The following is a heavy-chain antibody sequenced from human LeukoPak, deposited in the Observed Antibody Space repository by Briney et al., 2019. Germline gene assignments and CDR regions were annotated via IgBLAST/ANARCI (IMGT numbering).Heavy chain of an antibody. CDR3: ARAGGYYWGGNWFDP. Sequence: QTLSLTCAISGNSVSSNSAAWNWIRQSPSRGLEWLGRTYYRSKWYNDCAVSVKSRITINPDTSKNQFSLQLNSVTPEDTAVYYCARAGGYYWGGNWFDPWGQGTLVTVSS. CDR2: TYYRSKWYN. V-gene: IGHV6-1*01. D-gene: IGHD3-22*01. J-gene: IGHJ5*02. CDR1: GNSVSSNSAA.